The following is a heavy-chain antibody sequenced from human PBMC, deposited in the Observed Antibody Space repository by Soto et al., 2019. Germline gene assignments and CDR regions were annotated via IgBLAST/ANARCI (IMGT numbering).Heavy chain of an antibody. J-gene: IGHJ6*02. CDR2: IRSKAYGGTT. Sequence: GSLRLSCTASGFTFGDYAISWFRQAPGKGLEWVGFIRSKAYGGTTEYAASVKGRFTISRDDSKSIAYLQMNSLKTEDTAVYYCTPRGSYYYYGMDVWGQGTTVTVSS. D-gene: IGHD1-1*01. CDR3: TPRGSYYYYGMDV. CDR1: GFTFGDYA. V-gene: IGHV3-49*03.